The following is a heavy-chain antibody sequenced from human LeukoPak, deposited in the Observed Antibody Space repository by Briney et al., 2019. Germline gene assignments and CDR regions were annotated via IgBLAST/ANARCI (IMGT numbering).Heavy chain of an antibody. CDR2: IIPIFGTA. J-gene: IGHJ5*02. Sequence: GASVKVSCKASGYTFTGYYMHWVRQAPGQGLEWMGGIIPIFGTANYAQKFQGRVTITTDESTSTAYMELSSLRSEDTAVYYCAILTPARYCSSTSCPNWFDPWGQGTLVTVSS. CDR3: AILTPARYCSSTSCPNWFDP. CDR1: GYTFTGYY. V-gene: IGHV1-69*05. D-gene: IGHD2-2*01.